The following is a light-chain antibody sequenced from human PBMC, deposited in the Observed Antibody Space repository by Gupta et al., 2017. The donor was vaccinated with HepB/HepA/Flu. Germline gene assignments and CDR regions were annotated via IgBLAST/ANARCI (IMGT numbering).Light chain of an antibody. CDR3: MQVLHSPFT. CDR2: LGS. V-gene: IGKV2-28*01. J-gene: IGKJ3*01. CDR1: QSLLHSNGYNY. Sequence: VMTQSPLCLPVTPAEPPSLSCTSSQSLLHSNGYNYVDWYVQRPGQSPQVLIYLGSSRASGVPDRFSGSVLGTDFTLKISRVEAEDVGVYYCMQVLHSPFTFGPGTKVDIK.